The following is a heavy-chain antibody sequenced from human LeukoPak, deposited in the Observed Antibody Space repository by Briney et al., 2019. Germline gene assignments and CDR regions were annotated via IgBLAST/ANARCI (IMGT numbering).Heavy chain of an antibody. CDR2: IYHSGNT. D-gene: IGHD6-6*01. Sequence: SETLSLTCTVSGYSISNTYYWGWIRQPPEKGLEWIVTIYHSGNTYYKPSLKSRVTISVDTSKNQFSLKLSSVTAADTAIYYCARDSSSDFDYWGQGTLVTVSS. J-gene: IGHJ4*02. CDR3: ARDSSSDFDY. V-gene: IGHV4-38-2*02. CDR1: GYSISNTYY.